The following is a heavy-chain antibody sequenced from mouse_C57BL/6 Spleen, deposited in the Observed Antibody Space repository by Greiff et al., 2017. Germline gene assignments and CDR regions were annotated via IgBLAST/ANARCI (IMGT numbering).Heavy chain of an antibody. D-gene: IGHD4-1*01. J-gene: IGHJ1*03. V-gene: IGHV10-1*01. CDR3: VRTPANWDDWYFDV. CDR2: IRSKSNNYAT. CDR1: GFSFNTYA. Sequence: EVQLVESGGGLVQPKGSLKLSCAASGFSFNTYAMNWVRQAPGKGLEWVARIRSKSNNYATYYADSVKDRFTISRDDSESMLYLQMNNLKTEDTAMYYCVRTPANWDDWYFDVWGTGTTVTVSS.